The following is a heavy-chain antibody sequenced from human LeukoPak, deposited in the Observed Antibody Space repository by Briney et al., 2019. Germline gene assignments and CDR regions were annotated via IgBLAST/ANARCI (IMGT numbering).Heavy chain of an antibody. CDR2: ISTNKGNT. V-gene: IGHV1-18*01. Sequence: ASVKVSCKASGYTFSNYGISWVRQAPGQGLEWMGWISTNKGNTKSAQKNQGRVTMTTDTSTSTVHMELRSLRSDDTAVYYCARGLVGATDGDYWGQGTLVTVSS. CDR1: GYTFSNYG. CDR3: ARGLVGATDGDY. D-gene: IGHD1-26*01. J-gene: IGHJ4*02.